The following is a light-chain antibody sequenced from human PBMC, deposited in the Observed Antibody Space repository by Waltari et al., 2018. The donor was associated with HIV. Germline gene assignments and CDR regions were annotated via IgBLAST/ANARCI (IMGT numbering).Light chain of an antibody. Sequence: DIQMTQSPSPLSASVGDSVTITCRASQTVSNKVNWYQQKPGKAPQLLIYDGSILESGVPSRFSGGGSATDFTLTITSLQPDDFVTYFCQQSYSSPLTFGPGTKLDSK. CDR2: DGS. CDR1: QTVSNK. J-gene: IGKJ3*01. V-gene: IGKV1-39*01. CDR3: QQSYSSPLT.